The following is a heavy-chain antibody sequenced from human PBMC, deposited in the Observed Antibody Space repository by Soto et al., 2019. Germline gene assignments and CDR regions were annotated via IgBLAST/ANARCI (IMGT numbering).Heavy chain of an antibody. D-gene: IGHD2-21*02. Sequence: QVQLQESGPGLVKPSQTLSLTCTVSGVSISSGGYYWSWIRQHPGKCLEWIGNIYYSGRTYYNPSLKRRVIMSVDTSKNHFSLNLSSVTDADTAMYYGASVIGGDSEYYVDYWGQGTLVTVSS. J-gene: IGHJ4*02. CDR3: ASVIGGDSEYYVDY. CDR2: IYYSGRT. V-gene: IGHV4-31*03. CDR1: GVSISSGGYY.